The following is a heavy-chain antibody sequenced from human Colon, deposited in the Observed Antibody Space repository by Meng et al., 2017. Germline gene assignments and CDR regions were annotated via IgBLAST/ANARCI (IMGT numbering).Heavy chain of an antibody. CDR1: GGSFSGFY. CDR3: ATGLRHGDWFDP. Sequence: QVQIQQGGAVLLKPSETLSLTCAVSGGSFSGFYWSWIHQPPGKGLEWIGEIDHFGISNYNSSLKGRLTMSVDTSKKQISLTLTSVTAADTAVYYCATGLRHGDWFDPWGPGTLVTVSS. CDR2: IDHFGIS. D-gene: IGHD4-17*01. J-gene: IGHJ5*02. V-gene: IGHV4-34*02.